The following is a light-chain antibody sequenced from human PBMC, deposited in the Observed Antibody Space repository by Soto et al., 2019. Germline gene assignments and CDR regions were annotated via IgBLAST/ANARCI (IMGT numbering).Light chain of an antibody. CDR1: QSVSSY. CDR2: DAS. Sequence: EVVLTQSPATLSLSPGERATLFCRATQSVSSYLAWYHQKPGQAPRLLIYDASKRATGIPARFSGSGSGTDFLLTISSLEPEDFAVYYCQQRGNWPYTFGQGTKLEIK. CDR3: QQRGNWPYT. J-gene: IGKJ2*01. V-gene: IGKV3-11*01.